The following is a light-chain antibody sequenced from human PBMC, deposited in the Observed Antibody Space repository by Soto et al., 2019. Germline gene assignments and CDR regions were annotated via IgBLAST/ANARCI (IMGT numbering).Light chain of an antibody. CDR1: QTVRNW. CDR2: KAS. Sequence: DIQMTQSPSPLSASVGDRAIITCRASQTVRNWLAWFRQKPGEAPTLLLYKASRLESGVPSRFSGSGYGTDFTLAISSLVPGDSATYFCQQYDASPLTFGQGTKLEIK. CDR3: QQYDASPLT. V-gene: IGKV1-5*03. J-gene: IGKJ2*01.